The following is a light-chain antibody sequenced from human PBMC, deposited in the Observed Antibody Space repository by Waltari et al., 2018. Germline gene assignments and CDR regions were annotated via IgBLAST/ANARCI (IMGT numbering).Light chain of an antibody. V-gene: IGKV3-11*01. CDR3: QQRTNGPPVT. Sequence: EVVLTQSPATLSLSPGERATLSCRASHSVSNLLAWYQHKPGQAPRLLIYDASNRATGIPARFSGSGSGTDFTLTISSLEPDDFAVYYCQQRTNGPPVTFGQGTRLDLK. J-gene: IGKJ5*01. CDR1: HSVSNL. CDR2: DAS.